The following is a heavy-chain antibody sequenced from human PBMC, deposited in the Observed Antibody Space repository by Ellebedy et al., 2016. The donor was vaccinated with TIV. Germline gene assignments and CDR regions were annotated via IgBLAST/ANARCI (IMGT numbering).Heavy chain of an antibody. Sequence: GSLRLSCAVSGASFSSSTYYWGWIRQPPGKGLERIGSVYYGGSTYYNPSLRSRLTISIDTSKNQFSLKVKSVTAADTAVYYCAAQSRDYVWDGDYWGQGALVTVSS. CDR2: VYYGGST. CDR1: GASFSSSTYY. V-gene: IGHV4-39*07. J-gene: IGHJ4*02. CDR3: AAQSRDYVWDGDY. D-gene: IGHD3-16*01.